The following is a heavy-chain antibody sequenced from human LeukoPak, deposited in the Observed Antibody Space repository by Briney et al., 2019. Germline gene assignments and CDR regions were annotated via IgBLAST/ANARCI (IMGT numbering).Heavy chain of an antibody. CDR3: AREPVAGYNVYNP. Sequence: PGGSLRLSCAASGFTFSSYSMNWVLEASGKGLEWVSSISSSSSYIYYADSVKGRFTISRDNAKNSLYLQMNSLKPEDKAVYSCAREPVAGYNVYNPWGKGTLVTVPS. J-gene: IGHJ5*02. V-gene: IGHV3-21*01. CDR2: ISSSSSYI. CDR1: GFTFSSYS. D-gene: IGHD6-19*01.